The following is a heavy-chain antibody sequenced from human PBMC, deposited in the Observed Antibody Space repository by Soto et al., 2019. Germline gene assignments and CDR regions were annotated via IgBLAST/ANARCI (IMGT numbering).Heavy chain of an antibody. Sequence: QVQLVQSGAEVKKPGSSVKVSCKASGGTFSSYTISWVRQAPGQGLEWMGRIIPILGIANYAQKFQGRVTITADKSTSTAYMELSSLISEDTAVYYCARTVYCSGGSCYSPYYNYYMHVWGKGTTVTVSS. CDR2: IIPILGIA. V-gene: IGHV1-69*02. CDR1: GGTFSSYT. CDR3: ARTVYCSGGSCYSPYYNYYMHV. J-gene: IGHJ6*03. D-gene: IGHD2-15*01.